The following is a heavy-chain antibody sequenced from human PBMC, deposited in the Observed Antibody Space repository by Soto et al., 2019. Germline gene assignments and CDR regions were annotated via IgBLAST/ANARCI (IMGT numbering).Heavy chain of an antibody. V-gene: IGHV4-30-2*01. CDR2: IYHSGST. D-gene: IGHD3-3*01. CDR1: GGSISSGGYS. Sequence: PSETLSLTCAVSGGSISSGGYSWSWIRQPPGKGLEWIGYIYHSGSTYYNPSLKSRVTISVDRSKNQFSLKLSSVTAADTAVYYCARGHPSYDFWSGYPAYFDYWGQGTLVTVSS. CDR3: ARGHPSYDFWSGYPAYFDY. J-gene: IGHJ4*02.